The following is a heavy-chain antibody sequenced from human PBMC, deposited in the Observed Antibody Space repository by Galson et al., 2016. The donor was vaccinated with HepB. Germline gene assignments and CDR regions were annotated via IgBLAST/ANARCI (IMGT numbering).Heavy chain of an antibody. Sequence: SVKVSCKASGYTFTSYYMHWVRQAPGQGLEWMGLMNPSDGRTSYVQKFQGRVTMTRDTSTSTVYMELTGLRSEDTAVYHCARGAITAAKVGWFDTWGQGTLVTVSS. CDR2: MNPSDGRT. D-gene: IGHD2-2*01. CDR1: GYTFTSYY. CDR3: ARGAITAAKVGWFDT. V-gene: IGHV1-46*03. J-gene: IGHJ5*02.